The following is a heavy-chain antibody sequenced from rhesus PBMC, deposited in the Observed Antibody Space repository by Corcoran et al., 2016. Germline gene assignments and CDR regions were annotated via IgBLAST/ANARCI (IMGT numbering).Heavy chain of an antibody. CDR3: ARCRVDSNSGYYFDY. Sequence: QVHLQESGPGVVKPSETLSLTCAVSGYSISSGYDWTWIRPPPGKGLAWIGYIYGSSGSTNYNPSLKNRVTISKDTSKNQFSLKLSSVTAADTAVYYCARCRVDSNSGYYFDYWGQGVLVTVSS. V-gene: IGHV4-76*01. CDR1: GYSISSGYD. J-gene: IGHJ4*01. D-gene: IGHD4-23*01. CDR2: IYGSSGST.